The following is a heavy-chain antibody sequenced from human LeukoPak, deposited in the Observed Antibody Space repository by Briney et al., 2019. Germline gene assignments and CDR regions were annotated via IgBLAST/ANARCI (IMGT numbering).Heavy chain of an antibody. CDR2: VNRDGSST. CDR3: ARDDYSSADY. Sequence: GSLSLSCAASGFTFSNYWMHWVRPAPGKGLVWVSRVNRDGSSTYYADSVKGRFTISRDNAKNTLYLQMNSLRAEDTAVYFCARDDYSSADYWGQGTLVTVSS. J-gene: IGHJ4*02. V-gene: IGHV3-74*01. D-gene: IGHD6-25*01. CDR1: GFTFSNYW.